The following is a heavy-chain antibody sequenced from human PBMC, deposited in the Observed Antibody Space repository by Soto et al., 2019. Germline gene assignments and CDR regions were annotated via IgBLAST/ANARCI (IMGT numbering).Heavy chain of an antibody. CDR1: GFTFSSYA. J-gene: IGHJ4*02. CDR3: ARAPPQWLVPYFDY. D-gene: IGHD6-19*01. Sequence: GGSLRLSCAASGFTFSSYAMHWVRQAPGKGLEWVAVISYDGSNKYYADSVKGRFTISRDNSKNTLYLQMNSLRAEDTAVYYCARAPPQWLVPYFDYWGQGTLVTVSS. V-gene: IGHV3-30-3*01. CDR2: ISYDGSNK.